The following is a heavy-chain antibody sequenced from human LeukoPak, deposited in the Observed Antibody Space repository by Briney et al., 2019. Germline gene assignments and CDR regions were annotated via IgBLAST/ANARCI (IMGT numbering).Heavy chain of an antibody. CDR1: AFIFSGHW. V-gene: IGHV3-23*01. CDR3: AKVRLSGYSYGCFDY. CDR2: ISGSGGST. D-gene: IGHD5-18*01. Sequence: GGSLRLSCEGSAFIFSGHWMNWVRQTPGKGLEWVSGISGSGGSTYYADSVKGRFTISRDKSKNTLFLQMNSLRAEDTAVYYCAKVRLSGYSYGCFDYWGQGTLVTVSS. J-gene: IGHJ4*02.